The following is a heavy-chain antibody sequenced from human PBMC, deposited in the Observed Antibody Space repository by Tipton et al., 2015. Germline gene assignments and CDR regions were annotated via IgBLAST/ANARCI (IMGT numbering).Heavy chain of an antibody. J-gene: IGHJ4*02. CDR2: IYNSGKT. Sequence: LRLSCTVSGASISTYYWSWIRQPPGKGPEWIGYIYNSGKTNYSPSLKSRVTISVDTSKNQFSLKLTSLTAADTAVYYCARLHPGDDWGQGTLVTVSS. D-gene: IGHD3-16*01. CDR3: ARLHPGDD. V-gene: IGHV4-59*01. CDR1: GASISTYY.